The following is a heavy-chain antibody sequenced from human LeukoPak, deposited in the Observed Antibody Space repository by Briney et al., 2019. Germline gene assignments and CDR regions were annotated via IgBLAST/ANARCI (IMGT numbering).Heavy chain of an antibody. CDR1: GFTFSSYV. CDR2: IRYDGSNK. V-gene: IGHV3-30*02. J-gene: IGHJ3*02. CDR3: ARGKQWLVLTPGFWDI. Sequence: GGSLRLSCAASGFTFSSYVMHWVRQAPGKGLEWVAFIRYDGSNKYYSDSVKGRFTISRDNAKNSLYLQMNSLRSEDTAVYYCARGKQWLVLTPGFWDIWGQGTMVTVSS. D-gene: IGHD6-19*01.